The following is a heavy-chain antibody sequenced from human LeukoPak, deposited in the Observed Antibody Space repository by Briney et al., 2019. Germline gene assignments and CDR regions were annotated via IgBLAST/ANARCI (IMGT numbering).Heavy chain of an antibody. V-gene: IGHV3-9*01. CDR2: ISWNSGSI. D-gene: IGHD3-3*01. CDR1: GFTFDDYA. Sequence: GRSLRLSCAASGFTFDDYAMHWVRQAPGEGLEWVSGISWNSGSIGYADSVKGRFTISRDNAKNSLYLQMNSLRAEDTALYYCAKGMYYDFWSGTAHFDYWGQGTLVTVSS. CDR3: AKGMYYDFWSGTAHFDY. J-gene: IGHJ4*02.